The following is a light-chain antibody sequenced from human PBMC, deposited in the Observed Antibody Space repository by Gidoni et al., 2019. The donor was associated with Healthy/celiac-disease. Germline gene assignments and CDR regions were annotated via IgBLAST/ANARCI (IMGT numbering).Light chain of an antibody. CDR1: SSNIGAGYD. V-gene: IGLV1-40*01. CDR3: QSYDSSLTWV. J-gene: IGLJ3*02. Sequence: QSVLTQPPSVSGPPGQRVTISCTGSSSNIGAGYDVHWYQQLPGTAPKPLIYGNSNRPSGVPDRFSGSKSGTSASLAITGLQAEDEADYYCQSYDSSLTWVFGGGTKLTVL. CDR2: GNS.